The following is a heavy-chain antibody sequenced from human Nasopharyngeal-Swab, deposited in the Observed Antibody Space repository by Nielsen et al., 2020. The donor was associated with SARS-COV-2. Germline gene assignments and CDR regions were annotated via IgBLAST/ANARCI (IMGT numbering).Heavy chain of an antibody. CDR1: GFTFSSYW. V-gene: IGHV3-7*03. CDR2: IKQDGSEK. Sequence: GESLKISCAASGFTFSSYWMSWVRQAPGKGLEWVANIKQDGSEKYYVDSVKGRFTISRDNAKNSLYLQMNSLRAEDTAVYYCARRQYGDYYYYYGMDVWGRGTTVTVSS. D-gene: IGHD4-17*01. CDR3: ARRQYGDYYYYYGMDV. J-gene: IGHJ6*02.